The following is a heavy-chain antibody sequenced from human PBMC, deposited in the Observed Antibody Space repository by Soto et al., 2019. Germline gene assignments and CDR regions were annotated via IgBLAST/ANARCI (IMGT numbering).Heavy chain of an antibody. J-gene: IGHJ4*02. CDR3: ARVYMVRGTIIRYFDY. D-gene: IGHD3-10*01. CDR1: GGSISSSNW. V-gene: IGHV4-4*02. CDR2: IYNSGST. Sequence: SEPLSLTCAVSGGSISSSNWWSWVRQPPGKGLEWIGKIYNSGSTNYNPSLKSRVIISVDKSKNQFSLKLSSVTAADTAVYYCARVYMVRGTIIRYFDYWGQGTLVTVS.